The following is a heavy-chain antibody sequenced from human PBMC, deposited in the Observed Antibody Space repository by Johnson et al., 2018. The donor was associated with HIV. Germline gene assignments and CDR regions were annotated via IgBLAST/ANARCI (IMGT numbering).Heavy chain of an antibody. CDR2: ISGSGGST. Sequence: MLLVESGGGLVQPGRSLRLSCAASGFTFDDYAMHWVRQAPGKGLEWVSAISGSGGSTYYADSVKGRFTISSDKSKNTLYLQMNSLRAGDTAVYYCAKDLFTEREDDAFDIWGQGTMVTVSS. V-gene: IGHV3-23*04. J-gene: IGHJ3*02. CDR1: GFTFDDYA. CDR3: AKDLFTEREDDAFDI. D-gene: IGHD1-26*01.